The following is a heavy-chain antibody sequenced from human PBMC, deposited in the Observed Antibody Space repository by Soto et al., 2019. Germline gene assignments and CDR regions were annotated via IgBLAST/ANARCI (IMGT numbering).Heavy chain of an antibody. D-gene: IGHD3-22*01. CDR1: GGSISSGGYY. J-gene: IGHJ4*02. V-gene: IGHV4-31*03. CDR3: AGGNLAYYYDSSGYYQKYYFDY. Sequence: SETLSLTCTVSGGSISSGGYYWSWIRQHPGKGLEWIGYIYYSGSTYYNPSLKSRVTISVDTSKNQFSLKLSSVTAADTAVYYCAGGNLAYYYDSSGYYQKYYFDYWGQGTLVTVSS. CDR2: IYYSGST.